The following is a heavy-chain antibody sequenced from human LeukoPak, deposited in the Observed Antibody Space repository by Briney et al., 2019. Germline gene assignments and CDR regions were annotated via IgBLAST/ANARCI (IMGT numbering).Heavy chain of an antibody. J-gene: IGHJ4*02. Sequence: ASVKVSCKASGYTFTSYYMHWVRQAPGQGLEWMGIINLSGGSTSYAQKFQGRVTMTRDTSTSTVYMELSNLRSEDTAVYYCAREAWYYDSSGYYDYWGQGALVTVSS. D-gene: IGHD3-22*01. CDR2: INLSGGST. CDR3: AREAWYYDSSGYYDY. V-gene: IGHV1-46*01. CDR1: GYTFTSYY.